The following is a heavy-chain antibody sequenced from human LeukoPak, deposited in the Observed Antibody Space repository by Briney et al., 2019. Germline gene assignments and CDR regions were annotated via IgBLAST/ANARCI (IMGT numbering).Heavy chain of an antibody. J-gene: IGHJ4*02. V-gene: IGHV3-48*01. D-gene: IGHD6-6*01. Sequence: GGSLRLSCAASGFTFSTYSMNWVRQAPGKGLEWVSYISSSTTNMYYADSVKGRFTISRDNAKNSLYLQMNSLRAEDTAVYYCAREYSSSSGRSSDYWGQGTLVTVSS. CDR2: ISSSTTNM. CDR1: GFTFSTYS. CDR3: AREYSSSSGRSSDY.